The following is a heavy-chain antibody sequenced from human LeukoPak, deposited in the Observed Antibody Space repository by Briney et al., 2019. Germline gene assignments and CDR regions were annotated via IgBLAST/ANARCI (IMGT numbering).Heavy chain of an antibody. Sequence: PGGSLRLSCAASGFTFAKYAMSWVRQAPGKGLEWVSGVSGSGGFTYYADSVKGRFTISRDNSKNTLYMQMSSLRAEDTALYYCAKDPYSDFWCGYYFFDYWGQGTLATVSS. V-gene: IGHV3-23*01. J-gene: IGHJ4*02. CDR1: GFTFAKYA. CDR3: AKDPYSDFWCGYYFFDY. CDR2: VSGSGGFT. D-gene: IGHD3-3*01.